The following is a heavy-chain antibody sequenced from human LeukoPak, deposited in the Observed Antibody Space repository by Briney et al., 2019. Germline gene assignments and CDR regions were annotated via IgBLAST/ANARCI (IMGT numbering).Heavy chain of an antibody. Sequence: ASVKVSCKASGYTFTSYGISWVRQAPGQGLEWMGWISAYNGNTNYAQKLQGRVTMTTDTSTSTVYMELSSLRSEDTAVYYCARVYLYDLNAFDIWGQGTMVTVSS. CDR1: GYTFTSYG. CDR2: ISAYNGNT. J-gene: IGHJ3*02. CDR3: ARVYLYDLNAFDI. D-gene: IGHD5/OR15-5a*01. V-gene: IGHV1-18*01.